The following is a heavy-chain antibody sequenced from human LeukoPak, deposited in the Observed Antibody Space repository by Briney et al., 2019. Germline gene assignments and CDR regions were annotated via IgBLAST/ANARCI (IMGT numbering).Heavy chain of an antibody. CDR2: IHSSDGT. J-gene: IGHJ6*04. D-gene: IGHD4-17*01. CDR1: GGSLNGYY. Sequence: SETLSPTCTISGGSLNGYYWCWIRQPPGKGLECIGYIHSSDGTAHSASLKSRLTISLDTSKNQFSLTLSSVTAADTAVYYCARHVYGEGMVVWGKGTTVTVSS. V-gene: IGHV4-59*08. CDR3: ARHVYGEGMVV.